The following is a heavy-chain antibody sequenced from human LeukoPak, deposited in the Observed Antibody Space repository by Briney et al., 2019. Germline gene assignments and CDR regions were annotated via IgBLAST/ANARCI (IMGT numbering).Heavy chain of an antibody. CDR2: IRYDGSQK. CDR3: ARDLLSLPHKYFDS. CDR1: GFSFSNYG. J-gene: IGHJ4*02. D-gene: IGHD3-16*01. Sequence: QPGGSLRLSCAASGFSFSNYGMHWVRQAPGKGLEWVAYIRYDGSQKYYGDSVKGRFTISRDNSKNTVYLQMNGLRDEDTAVYYCARDLLSLPHKYFDSWGQGTLVTVSS. V-gene: IGHV3-30*02.